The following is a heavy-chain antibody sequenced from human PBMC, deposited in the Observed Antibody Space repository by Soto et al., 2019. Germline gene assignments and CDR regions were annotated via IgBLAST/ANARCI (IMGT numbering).Heavy chain of an antibody. CDR2: ISYDGSNK. CDR3: AKDSVEEYFQH. V-gene: IGHV3-30*18. J-gene: IGHJ1*01. Sequence: ESGGGVVQPGRSLRLSCAASGFTFSSYGMHWVRQAPGKGLEWVAVISYDGSNKYYADSVKGRFTISRDNSKNTLYLQMNSLRAEDTAVYYCAKDSVEEYFQHWGQGTLVTVSS. CDR1: GFTFSSYG.